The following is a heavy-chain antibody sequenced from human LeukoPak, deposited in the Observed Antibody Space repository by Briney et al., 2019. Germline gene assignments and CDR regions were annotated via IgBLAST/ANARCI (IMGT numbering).Heavy chain of an antibody. Sequence: SETLSLTCTASGGSISSYYWSWIRQPPGKGLEWIGYIYYSGSTNYNPSLKSRVTISVDTSKNQFSLKLSSVTAADTAVYYCARGRYDILTGYSHWYFDLWGRGTLVTVSS. J-gene: IGHJ2*01. V-gene: IGHV4-59*01. CDR1: GGSISSYY. CDR3: ARGRYDILTGYSHWYFDL. CDR2: IYYSGST. D-gene: IGHD3-9*01.